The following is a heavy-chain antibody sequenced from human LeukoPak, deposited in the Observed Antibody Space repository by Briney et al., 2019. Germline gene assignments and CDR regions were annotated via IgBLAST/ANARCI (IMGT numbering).Heavy chain of an antibody. V-gene: IGHV3-21*01. CDR2: ISSSSSYI. D-gene: IGHD1-7*01. J-gene: IGHJ5*02. CDR3: AREGNWNYNWFDP. CDR1: GFTFSSYR. Sequence: PGGSLRLSCAASGFTFSSYRMNWVRQAPGKGLEWVSSISSSSSYIYYADSVKGRFTISRDNAKNSLYLQMNSLRAEDTAVYYCAREGNWNYNWFDPWGQGTLVTVSS.